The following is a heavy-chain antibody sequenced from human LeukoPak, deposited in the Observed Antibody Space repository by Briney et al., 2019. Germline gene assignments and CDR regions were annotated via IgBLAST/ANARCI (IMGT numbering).Heavy chain of an antibody. CDR1: GGSISSYY. Sequence: PSETLSLTCTASGGSISSYYWSWIRQPPGKGLEWIGYIYYSGSTNYNPSLKSRVTISVDTSKNQFSLKLSSVTAADTAVYYCARRGGAAGALDYWGQGTLVTVSS. D-gene: IGHD3-10*01. CDR3: ARRGGAAGALDY. V-gene: IGHV4-59*08. CDR2: IYYSGST. J-gene: IGHJ4*02.